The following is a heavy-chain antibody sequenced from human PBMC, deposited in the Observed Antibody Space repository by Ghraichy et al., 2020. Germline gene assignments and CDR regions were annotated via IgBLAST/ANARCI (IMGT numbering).Heavy chain of an antibody. CDR1: GFTVGSNY. CDR3: ARDWGDGHNWAY. V-gene: IGHV3-66*01. J-gene: IGHJ4*02. CDR2: IQSDGTT. Sequence: GGSLRLSCVASGFTVGSNYMTWVRQAPGKGLDWVSVIQSDGTTYYADSVKGRFTISRDISDNTLYLQMNSLRAEDTAVYYCARDWGDGHNWAYWGQGTLVTVSS. D-gene: IGHD5-24*01.